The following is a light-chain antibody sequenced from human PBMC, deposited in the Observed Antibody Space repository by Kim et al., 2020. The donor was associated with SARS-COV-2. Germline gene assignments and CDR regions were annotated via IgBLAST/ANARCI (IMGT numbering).Light chain of an antibody. V-gene: IGKV3-20*01. CDR1: QSVSSSY. CDR3: QQYGSSPVT. CDR2: GAS. Sequence: EIVLTQSPGTLSLSPGERATLSCRASQSVSSSYLAWYQQKPGQAPRLLIYGASSRATGIPDRFSGSGSGTDFTLTISRLEAEDFAVYYCQQYGSSPVTFGGGTKLEIK. J-gene: IGKJ4*01.